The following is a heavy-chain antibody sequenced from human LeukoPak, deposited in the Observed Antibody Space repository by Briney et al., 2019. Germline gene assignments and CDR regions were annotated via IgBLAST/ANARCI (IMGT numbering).Heavy chain of an antibody. Sequence: ASVKVSCKASGYTFTGYYMHWVRQAPGQGLEWMGWINPNSGGTNYAQKFQGRVTMTRDTSISTAYMELSRLRSDDAAVYYCARIGQYYYDRDAFDIWGQGTMVTVSS. CDR1: GYTFTGYY. V-gene: IGHV1-2*02. J-gene: IGHJ3*02. CDR2: INPNSGGT. CDR3: ARIGQYYYDRDAFDI. D-gene: IGHD3-22*01.